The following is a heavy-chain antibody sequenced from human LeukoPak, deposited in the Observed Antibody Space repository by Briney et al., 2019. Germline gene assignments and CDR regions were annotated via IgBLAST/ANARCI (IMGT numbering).Heavy chain of an antibody. V-gene: IGHV3-23*01. CDR3: AKYRESSGYYHHAFDI. J-gene: IGHJ3*02. CDR1: GFTFSSYA. CDR2: MSGSGGST. D-gene: IGHD3-22*01. Sequence: PGGCLRLSCAASGFTFSSYAMSWVRQAPGKGLEWVSAMSGSGGSTYYADPVKGRFTISRDNSKNTLYLQMNSLRAEDTAVYYCAKYRESSGYYHHAFDIWGQGTMATVPS.